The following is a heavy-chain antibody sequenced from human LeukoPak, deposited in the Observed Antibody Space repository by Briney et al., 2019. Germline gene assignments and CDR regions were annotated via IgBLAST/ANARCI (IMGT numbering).Heavy chain of an antibody. J-gene: IGHJ6*02. CDR2: ISAYNGNT. V-gene: IGHV1-18*01. CDR3: ARDRLYSYGYYGLDV. CDR1: GYIFNSYG. D-gene: IGHD3-16*01. Sequence: ASVKVSCKAVGYIFNSYGISWVRQAPGQGLEWMGWISAYNGNTNFTQKLQGRVTMSTDTSTSTAYMELRSLRSEDTAVYYCARDRLYSYGYYGLDVWGQGTTVTVSS.